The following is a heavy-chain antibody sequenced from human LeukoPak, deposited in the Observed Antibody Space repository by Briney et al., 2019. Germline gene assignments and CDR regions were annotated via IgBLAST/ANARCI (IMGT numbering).Heavy chain of an antibody. D-gene: IGHD2-15*01. V-gene: IGHV1-46*03. J-gene: IGHJ5*02. CDR1: GYTFTSYY. CDR2: INPSGGST. CDR3: ATTSGGSFWFDP. Sequence: ASVKVSCKASGYTFTSYYMHWVRQAPGQGLEWLGIINPSGGSTSYAQKFQGRVTMTRDTSTSTVYMELSSLRSEDTAVYYCATTSGGSFWFDPWGQGTLVTVSS.